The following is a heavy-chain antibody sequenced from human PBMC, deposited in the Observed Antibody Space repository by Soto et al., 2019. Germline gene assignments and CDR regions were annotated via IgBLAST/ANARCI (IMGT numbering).Heavy chain of an antibody. V-gene: IGHV1-3*01. D-gene: IGHD3-3*01. Sequence: ASVKVSFKTSGYTFTKYVVDWLRQAPGQGLEWMGWINSGNGNTKYSEKFQGRVTITRDTSASTAYMELNSLTSEDTAVYYCAGGLTIFGVVIGYWGQGTLVTVSS. J-gene: IGHJ4*02. CDR1: GYTFTKYV. CDR3: AGGLTIFGVVIGY. CDR2: INSGNGNT.